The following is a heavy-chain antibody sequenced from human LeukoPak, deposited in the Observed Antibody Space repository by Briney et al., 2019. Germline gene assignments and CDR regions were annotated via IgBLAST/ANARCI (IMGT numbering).Heavy chain of an antibody. CDR1: GFTFTRYR. CDR2: IRSSSSEI. D-gene: IGHD1-14*01. CDR3: TRDLDLYNDAFDI. Sequence: GGSLRLSCTASGFTFTRYRMNWVRQAPGKGLEWVSSIRSSSSEIHYAGSVKGRFTISRDNAKKSLYLQMNSLRAEDTAMYYCTRDLDLYNDAFDIWGQGTRVIVSS. V-gene: IGHV3-21*01. J-gene: IGHJ3*02.